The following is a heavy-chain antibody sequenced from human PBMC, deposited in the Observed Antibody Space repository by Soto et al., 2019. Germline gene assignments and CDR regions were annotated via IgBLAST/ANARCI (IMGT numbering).Heavy chain of an antibody. J-gene: IGHJ6*02. V-gene: IGHV1-24*01. CDR3: ATAYCSGGSCYNYYYYGMDV. D-gene: IGHD2-15*01. Sequence: ASVKVSCKVSGYTLTELSMHWVRQAPGKGLEWMGGFDPEDGETIYAQKFQGRVTMTEDTSTDTAYMELSSLRSEDTAVYYCATAYCSGGSCYNYYYYGMDVWGQGTTVTVSS. CDR2: FDPEDGET. CDR1: GYTLTELS.